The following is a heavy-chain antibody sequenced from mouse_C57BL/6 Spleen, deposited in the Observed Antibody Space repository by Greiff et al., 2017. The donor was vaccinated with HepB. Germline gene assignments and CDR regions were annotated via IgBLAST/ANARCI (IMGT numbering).Heavy chain of an antibody. D-gene: IGHD1-1*01. Sequence: VQLQQSGAELMKPGASVKLSCKATGYTFTGYWIEWVKQRPGHGLEWIGEILPGSGSTNYNEKFKGKATFTADTSSSTAYMQHSSLTTEDSSIYCCTSDSGSSSYSAMDYGGQGTSVTVSS. CDR1: GYTFTGYW. J-gene: IGHJ4*01. CDR2: ILPGSGST. V-gene: IGHV1-9*01. CDR3: TSDSGSSSYSAMDY.